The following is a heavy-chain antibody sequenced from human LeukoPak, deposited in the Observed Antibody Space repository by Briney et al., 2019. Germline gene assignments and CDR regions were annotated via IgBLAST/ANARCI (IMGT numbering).Heavy chain of an antibody. CDR1: GHTLSRYW. Sequence: QLGGSLRLFCAACGHTLSRYWMHWVRQAVAKGRVWVSRITSDGSSKSYEDSVKGRFTISRDNAKNTLYVQMNSLRDEEAAVYFCARDSLVAIGYSSWSLYYWGQGTLVTVST. V-gene: IGHV3-74*01. CDR3: ARDSLVAIGYSSWSLYY. J-gene: IGHJ4*02. D-gene: IGHD6-6*01. CDR2: ITSDGSSK.